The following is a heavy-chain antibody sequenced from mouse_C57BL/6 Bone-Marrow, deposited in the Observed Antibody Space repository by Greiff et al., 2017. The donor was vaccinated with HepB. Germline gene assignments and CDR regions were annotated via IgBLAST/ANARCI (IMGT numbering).Heavy chain of an antibody. CDR2: INPSSGYT. CDR1: GYTFTSYT. D-gene: IGHD2-12*01. J-gene: IGHJ1*03. Sequence: QVQLQQSGAELARPGASVKMSCKASGYTFTSYTMHWVKQRPGQGLEWIGYINPSSGYTKYNQKFKDKATLTADKSSSTAYMQLSSLTSEDSAVYYCARRAIVDWYFDVGGTGTTGTVSS. V-gene: IGHV1-4*01. CDR3: ARRAIVDWYFDV.